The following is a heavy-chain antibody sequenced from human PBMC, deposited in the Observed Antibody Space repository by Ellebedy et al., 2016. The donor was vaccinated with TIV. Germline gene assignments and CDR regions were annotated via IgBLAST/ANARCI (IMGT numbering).Heavy chain of an antibody. CDR1: GYTFTSYA. CDR2: INAGNGNT. D-gene: IGHD3-10*01. J-gene: IGHJ6*02. V-gene: IGHV1-3*01. Sequence: ASVKVSCKASGYTFTSYAMHWVRQAPGQRLEWMGWINAGNGNTKYSQKFQGRVTMTRDTSTSTVYMELSSLRSEDTAVYYCASSYGSGVYHGMDVWGQGTTVTVSS. CDR3: ASSYGSGVYHGMDV.